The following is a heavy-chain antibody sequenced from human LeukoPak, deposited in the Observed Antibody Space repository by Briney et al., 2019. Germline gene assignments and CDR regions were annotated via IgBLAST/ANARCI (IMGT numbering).Heavy chain of an antibody. V-gene: IGHV3-23*01. Sequence: GGSLRLSCAASGFTFSSYAMSWVRQAPGKGLEWVSAISGSGGSTYYADSVKGRFTISRDNSKNTLYLQMNSLRAEDTAVYYCAKAEYYDSSGYQYFDYWGQGTLVTVSS. CDR3: AKAEYYDSSGYQYFDY. J-gene: IGHJ4*02. D-gene: IGHD3-22*01. CDR1: GFTFSSYA. CDR2: ISGSGGST.